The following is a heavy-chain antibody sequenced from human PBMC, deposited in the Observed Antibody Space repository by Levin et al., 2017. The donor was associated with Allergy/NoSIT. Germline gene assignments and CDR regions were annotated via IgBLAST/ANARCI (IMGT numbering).Heavy chain of an antibody. D-gene: IGHD6-6*01. CDR2: MNPNSGNT. CDR1: GYTFTSYD. CDR3: ARAVRIAARARLLYYFDY. J-gene: IGHJ4*02. Sequence: GESLKISCKASGYTFTSYDINWVRQATGQGLEWMGWMNPNSGNTGYAQKFQGRVTMTRNTSISTAYMELSSLRSEDTAVYYCARAVRIAARARLLYYFDYWGQGTLVTVSS. V-gene: IGHV1-8*01.